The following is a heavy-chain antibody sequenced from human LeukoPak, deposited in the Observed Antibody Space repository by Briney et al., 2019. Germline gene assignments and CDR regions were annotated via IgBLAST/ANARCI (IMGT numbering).Heavy chain of an antibody. CDR2: IYYSGST. CDR1: GGSISSYY. D-gene: IGHD3-3*01. CDR3: ARASSAYYDFWSGYPNWFDP. Sequence: PSETLSLTCTVSGGSISSYYWSWVRQPPGKGLEWIGYIYYSGSTNYNPSLTSRVTISVDTSKNQFSLKLSSVTAADTAVYYCARASSAYYDFWSGYPNWFDPWGQGTLVTVSS. V-gene: IGHV4-59*01. J-gene: IGHJ5*02.